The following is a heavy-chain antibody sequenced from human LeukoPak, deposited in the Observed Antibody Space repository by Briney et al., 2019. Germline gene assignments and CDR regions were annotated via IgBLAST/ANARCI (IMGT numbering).Heavy chain of an antibody. D-gene: IGHD3-10*01. CDR3: AREDGSGSYFSDAFDI. Sequence: SVKVSCKASGGTFSSYAISWVRQAPGQGLEWMGGIIPIFGTANYAQKFQGRVTITADKSTSTAYMELSSLRSEDTAVYYCAREDGSGSYFSDAFDIWGQGTMATVSS. CDR2: IIPIFGTA. J-gene: IGHJ3*02. CDR1: GGTFSSYA. V-gene: IGHV1-69*06.